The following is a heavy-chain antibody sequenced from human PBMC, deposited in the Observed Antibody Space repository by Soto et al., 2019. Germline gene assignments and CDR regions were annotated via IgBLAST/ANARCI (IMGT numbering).Heavy chain of an antibody. CDR1: GGSISSYY. Sequence: SETLSLTCTVSGGSISSYYWSWIRQPPGKGLEWIGYIYYTGTTTYNPSLKSRVTISVDTSKNQFSLRLSSVTAADTAVYYCARVGGSSSPPLYWGQGTLVTVSS. D-gene: IGHD1-26*01. J-gene: IGHJ4*02. V-gene: IGHV4-59*01. CDR2: IYYTGTT. CDR3: ARVGGSSSPPLY.